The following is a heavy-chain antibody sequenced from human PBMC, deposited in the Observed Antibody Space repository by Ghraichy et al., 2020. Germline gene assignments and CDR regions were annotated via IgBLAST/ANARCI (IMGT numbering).Heavy chain of an antibody. J-gene: IGHJ5*02. CDR1: GYIFTSYG. CDR3: ARDVSHSSGYLGFDP. D-gene: IGHD3-22*01. Sequence: ASVKVSCKASGYIFTSYGISWVRQAPGQGLEWMGWISAYNGNTNYAQKLQGRVTMTTDTSTSTAYMELRSLRSDDTAVYYCARDVSHSSGYLGFDPWGQGTLVTVSS. V-gene: IGHV1-18*01. CDR2: ISAYNGNT.